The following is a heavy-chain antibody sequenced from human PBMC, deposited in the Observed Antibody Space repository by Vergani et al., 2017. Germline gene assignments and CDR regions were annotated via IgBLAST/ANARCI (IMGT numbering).Heavy chain of an antibody. J-gene: IGHJ6*02. V-gene: IGHV3-48*04. Sequence: EVQLVESGGGLVQPGGSLRLSCAASGFTFSSYSMNWVRQAPGKGLEWVSYISISSSTIYYADSVKGRFTFSSDNAKNSLYLQMTSLRAEDTAVYYCARNTMTTVTNSPAVVYYYYGMDVWGQGCTVTVSS. D-gene: IGHD4-17*01. CDR2: ISISSSTI. CDR1: GFTFSSYS. CDR3: ARNTMTTVTNSPAVVYYYYGMDV.